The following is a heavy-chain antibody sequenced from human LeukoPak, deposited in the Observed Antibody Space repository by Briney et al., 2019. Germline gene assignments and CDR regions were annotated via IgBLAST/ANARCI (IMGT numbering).Heavy chain of an antibody. J-gene: IGHJ4*02. V-gene: IGHV1-2*04. D-gene: IGHD2-2*01. Sequence: GASVKVSCKASGYTFTGYYMHWVRQAPGQGLEWMGWINPNSGGTNYAQKFQGWVTMTRDTSISTACMELGRLRSDDTAVYYCARGDRRSSTSPTGYWGQGTLVTVSS. CDR1: GYTFTGYY. CDR2: INPNSGGT. CDR3: ARGDRRSSTSPTGY.